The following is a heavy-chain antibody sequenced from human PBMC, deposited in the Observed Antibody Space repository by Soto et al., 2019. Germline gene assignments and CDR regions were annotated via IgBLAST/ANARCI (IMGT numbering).Heavy chain of an antibody. CDR3: ARHRKTWYSSGWYDAFDI. CDR1: GGSISSSSYY. D-gene: IGHD6-19*01. Sequence: PSETLSLTCTVSGGSISSSSYYRGWIRQPPGKGLEWIGSIYYSGSTYYNPSLKSRVTISVDTSKNQFSLKLSSVTAADTAVYYCARHRKTWYSSGWYDAFDIWGQGTMVTVSS. V-gene: IGHV4-39*01. CDR2: IYYSGST. J-gene: IGHJ3*02.